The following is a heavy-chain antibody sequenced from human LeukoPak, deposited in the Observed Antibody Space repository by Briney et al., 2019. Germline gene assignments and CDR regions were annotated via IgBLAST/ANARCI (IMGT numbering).Heavy chain of an antibody. D-gene: IGHD4-17*01. CDR1: DDSFSTHY. CDR3: ARDPTTVTKGFDV. V-gene: IGHV4-59*11. J-gene: IGHJ3*01. Sequence: SETLSLTCSVSDDSFSTHYWTWIRHPPGKGLEWIGYISSIGSTNYNPSLTSRVTITVDTYETQFSLKMTSVTAADTAVYYCARDPTTVTKGFDVWGQGTMVTVSS. CDR2: ISSIGST.